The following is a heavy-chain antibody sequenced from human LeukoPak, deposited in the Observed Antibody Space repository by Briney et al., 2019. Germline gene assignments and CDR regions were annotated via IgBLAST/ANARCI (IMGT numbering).Heavy chain of an antibody. D-gene: IGHD6-13*01. CDR2: ISDIGSKT. Sequence: KPGGSLRLSCGASGFIFSDHYMNWVRQARGKGLEWVSYISDIGSKTNYAESVKGRFTISRDNAKNSLSLHMNSLRAEVTAVYYCAAAAGYRFDIWGQGTMVTVSS. J-gene: IGHJ3*02. CDR3: AAAAGYRFDI. V-gene: IGHV3-11*03. CDR1: GFIFSDHY.